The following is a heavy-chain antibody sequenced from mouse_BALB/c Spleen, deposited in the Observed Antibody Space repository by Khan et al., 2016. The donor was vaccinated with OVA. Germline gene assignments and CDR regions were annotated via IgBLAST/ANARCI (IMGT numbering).Heavy chain of an antibody. Sequence: EVELVESGGGLVQPGWSRKLSCAASGFTFSGFGMHWVRQAPEKGLEWVAFIGSDSSTIYYADTVKGRFTISRDNPKKTLFLQRTSLRSEDTAMYFCARTGYYYFDYWGQGTTLTVSS. CDR3: ARTGYYYFDY. CDR1: GFTFSGFG. V-gene: IGHV5-17*02. D-gene: IGHD2-3*01. CDR2: IGSDSSTI. J-gene: IGHJ2*01.